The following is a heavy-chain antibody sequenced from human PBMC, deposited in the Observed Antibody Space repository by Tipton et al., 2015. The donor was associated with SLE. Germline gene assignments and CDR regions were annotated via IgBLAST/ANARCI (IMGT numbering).Heavy chain of an antibody. Sequence: LRLSCTVSGVSISSNYWSWIRQPPGKGLEWIGHIYYTGTTYYNPSLKSRLTLSLDTSKNQFSLKMISVTAADTAVYYCARRYGTSFDYWDQGTLVTVSS. CDR3: ARRYGTSFDY. D-gene: IGHD2-8*01. CDR2: IYYTGTT. J-gene: IGHJ4*02. V-gene: IGHV4-59*08. CDR1: GVSISSNY.